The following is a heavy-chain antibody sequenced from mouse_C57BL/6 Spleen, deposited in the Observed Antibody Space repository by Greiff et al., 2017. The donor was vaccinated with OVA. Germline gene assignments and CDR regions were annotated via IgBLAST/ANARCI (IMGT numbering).Heavy chain of an antibody. CDR1: GFTFSSYA. CDR2: ISSGGDYI. J-gene: IGHJ4*01. CDR3: TRAYYYGSSYDAMDY. V-gene: IGHV5-9-1*02. D-gene: IGHD1-1*01. Sequence: EVMLVESGEGLVKPGGSLKLSCAASGFTFSSYAMSWVRQTPEKRLEWVAYISSGGDYIYYADTVKGRFTISRDNARNTLYLQMSSLKSEDTAMYYCTRAYYYGSSYDAMDYWGQGTSVTVSS.